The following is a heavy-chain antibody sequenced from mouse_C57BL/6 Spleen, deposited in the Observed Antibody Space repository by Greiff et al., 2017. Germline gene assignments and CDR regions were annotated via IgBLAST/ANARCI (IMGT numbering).Heavy chain of an antibody. J-gene: IGHJ4*01. Sequence: QVHVKQPGAELVRPGTSVKLSCKASGYTFTSYWMHWVKQRPGQGLEWIGVIDPSDSYTNYNQKFKGKATLTVDTSSSTAYMQLSSLTSEDSAVYYCARAYYSNFYAMDYWGQGTSVTVSS. V-gene: IGHV1-59*01. CDR2: IDPSDSYT. CDR1: GYTFTSYW. CDR3: ARAYYSNFYAMDY. D-gene: IGHD2-5*01.